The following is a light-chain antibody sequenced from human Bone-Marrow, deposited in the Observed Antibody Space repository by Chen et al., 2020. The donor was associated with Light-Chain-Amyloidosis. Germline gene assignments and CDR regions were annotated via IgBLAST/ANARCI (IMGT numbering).Light chain of an antibody. J-gene: IGLJ1*01. Sequence: QSALTQPASVSGSPGQSITISCTGTSSDVGGDNHVPWYQQHPDKAPKLMIEEVTNRPSWVPHRFSGSKSDNTASLTISELQTEDEADYFCSSYTITNTLVFGSGTRVTVL. V-gene: IGLV2-14*01. CDR3: SSYTITNTLV. CDR2: EVT. CDR1: SSDVGGDNH.